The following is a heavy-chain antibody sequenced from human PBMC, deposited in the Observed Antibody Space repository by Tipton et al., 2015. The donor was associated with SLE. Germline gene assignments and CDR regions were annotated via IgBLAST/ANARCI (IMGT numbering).Heavy chain of an antibody. CDR1: GGSISSYF. Sequence: PGLVKPSETLSLTCTVPGGSISSYFWTWIRQPPGKGLEWIGHIFYTGSTRYNPSLKSRVTISVDTSKNQFSLKLSSVTAADTAVYYCARDPNGGYGSFDYWGLGALVTVSS. J-gene: IGHJ4*02. CDR3: ARDPNGGYGSFDY. D-gene: IGHD7-27*01. V-gene: IGHV4-59*12. CDR2: IFYTGST.